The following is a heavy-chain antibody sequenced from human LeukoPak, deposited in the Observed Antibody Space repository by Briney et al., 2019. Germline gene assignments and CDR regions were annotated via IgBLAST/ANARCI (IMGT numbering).Heavy chain of an antibody. CDR3: ARSLYSSDFDY. Sequence: SETLSLTCTVSGSSISSISYYWGRIRQPPGKGLEWIGSIYYSGSSYYNPSLKSRVTISVDTSKNQFSLKLSSVTAADTAVYYCARSLYSSDFDYWGQGTLVTVSS. J-gene: IGHJ4*02. CDR1: GSSISSISYY. V-gene: IGHV4-39*01. CDR2: IYYSGSS. D-gene: IGHD6-19*01.